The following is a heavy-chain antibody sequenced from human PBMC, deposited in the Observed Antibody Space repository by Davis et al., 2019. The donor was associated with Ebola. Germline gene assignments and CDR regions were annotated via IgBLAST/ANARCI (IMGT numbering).Heavy chain of an antibody. Sequence: GESLEISCEVSGFSFRNYGMHWVRQAPGKGLQWVALISPDGSNRWYADSVRGRLTTSRDNSKNTLYLQVNSLRPDDTAVYYCARDGTGWYPGDYWGQGTLVTVSS. CDR3: ARDGTGWYPGDY. CDR2: ISPDGSNR. V-gene: IGHV3-30-3*01. J-gene: IGHJ4*02. D-gene: IGHD6-19*01. CDR1: GFSFRNYG.